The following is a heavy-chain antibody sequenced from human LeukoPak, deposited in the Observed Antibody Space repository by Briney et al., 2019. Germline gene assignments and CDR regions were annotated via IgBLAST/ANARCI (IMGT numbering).Heavy chain of an antibody. V-gene: IGHV1-69*13. Sequence: GASVKVSCKASGGTFSSYAISWVRQAPGQGLEWMGGIIPILGTANYAQKFQGRVTITADESTSTAYMELSSLRSEDTAVYYCARGVVGATGAFDIWGQGTMVTVSS. CDR2: IIPILGTA. CDR1: GGTFSSYA. J-gene: IGHJ3*02. D-gene: IGHD1-26*01. CDR3: ARGVVGATGAFDI.